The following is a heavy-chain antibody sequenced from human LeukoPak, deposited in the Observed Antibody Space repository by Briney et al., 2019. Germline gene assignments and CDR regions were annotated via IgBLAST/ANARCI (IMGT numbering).Heavy chain of an antibody. CDR1: GFTFSSYG. CDR3: AKLGIAVAGTRDY. D-gene: IGHD6-19*01. J-gene: IGHJ4*02. V-gene: IGHV3-23*01. CDR2: ISGRGHST. Sequence: PGGSLRLSCAASGFTFSSYGMHWVRQAPGKGLEWVSAISGRGHSTPYADSVKGRFTISRDNSKNTLYLQMNSLRAEDTAVYYCAKLGIAVAGTRDYWGQGTLVTVSS.